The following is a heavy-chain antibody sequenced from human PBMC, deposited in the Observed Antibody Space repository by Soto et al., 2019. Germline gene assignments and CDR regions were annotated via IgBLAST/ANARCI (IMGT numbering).Heavy chain of an antibody. CDR3: ARDAAVGLFDY. CDR1: GYTFTSYG. V-gene: IGHV1-18*01. J-gene: IGHJ4*02. Sequence: QVQLVQSGAEVKKPGASVKVSCKASGYTFTSYGISWVRQAPGQGLEWMGWINAYNGNTKYAQKLQGRATMTTDTSTSTAYMELRSLISYDTAVYYCARDAAVGLFDYWGQGTLVTVSS. D-gene: IGHD1-26*01. CDR2: INAYNGNT.